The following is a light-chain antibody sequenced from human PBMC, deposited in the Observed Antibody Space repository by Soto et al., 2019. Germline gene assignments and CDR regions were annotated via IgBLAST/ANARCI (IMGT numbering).Light chain of an antibody. CDR3: QQYHKWPPVT. V-gene: IGKV3-15*01. CDR2: GAS. J-gene: IGKJ4*01. Sequence: EIVMTQSPATLSVSPGVRATLSCRASQSVSSNLAWYQQKPGQPPRLLIYGASTRATGIPARFSGSGSGTEFTLTISSLQSEDFAVYYCQQYHKWPPVTFGGGTNVEIK. CDR1: QSVSSN.